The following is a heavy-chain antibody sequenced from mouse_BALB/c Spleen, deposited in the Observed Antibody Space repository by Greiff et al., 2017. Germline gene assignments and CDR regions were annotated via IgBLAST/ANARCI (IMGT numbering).Heavy chain of an antibody. D-gene: IGHD3-3*01. CDR3: AKRDIRSAMCY. Sequence: VQLQQSGAELVKPGASVKLSCTASGFNFKDSYMHWVKQRPEQGLEWIGRIDPANGNTKYDPKFQGKATIKADTSSNTAYLQHSSLTSEDTAVYYCAKRDIRSAMCYWGQGASGNGSS. J-gene: IGHJ4*01. CDR1: GFNFKDSY. CDR2: IDPANGNT. V-gene: IGHV14-3*02.